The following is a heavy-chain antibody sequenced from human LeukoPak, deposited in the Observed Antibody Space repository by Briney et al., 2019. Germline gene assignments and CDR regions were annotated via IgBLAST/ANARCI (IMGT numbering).Heavy chain of an antibody. CDR2: INHSGST. CDR3: ARRTTFSGGYYYGMDV. Sequence: SETLSLTCAVYGGSFSGYYWSWIRQPPGKGLEWIGEINHSGSTNYNPSLKSRVTISVDTSKNQFSLKLSSVTAADTAVYYCARRTTFSGGYYYGMDVWGQGTTVTVSS. CDR1: GGSFSGYY. J-gene: IGHJ6*02. D-gene: IGHD3-10*01. V-gene: IGHV4-34*01.